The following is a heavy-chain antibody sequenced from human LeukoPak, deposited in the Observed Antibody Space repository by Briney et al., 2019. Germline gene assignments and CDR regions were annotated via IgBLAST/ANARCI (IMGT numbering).Heavy chain of an antibody. CDR2: IYTSGST. CDR1: GGSISSYY. J-gene: IGHJ4*02. V-gene: IGHV4-4*07. CDR3: ARGRYSYGFGGYFDY. D-gene: IGHD5-18*01. Sequence: SETLSLTCTVSGGSISSYYWSWIRQPAGKGLEWIGRIYTSGSTNYNPSLKSRVTMSVDTSKNQFSLKLSSVTAADTAVYYCARGRYSYGFGGYFDYWGQGTLVTVSS.